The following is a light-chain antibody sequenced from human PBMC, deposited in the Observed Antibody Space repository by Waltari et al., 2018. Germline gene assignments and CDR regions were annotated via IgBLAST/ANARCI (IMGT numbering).Light chain of an antibody. CDR3: QHYVRLPAT. CDR2: HTS. CDR1: QSVGKY. V-gene: IGKV3-20*01. J-gene: IGKJ1*01. Sequence: EIVLTQSPGTLSLSPGERATLSCWASQSVGKYLAWYQQKPGQAPRLLIYHTSNRATGIPARFSGSGSGTDFSLTISRLEPEDFAVYYCQHYVRLPATFGQGTKVEIK.